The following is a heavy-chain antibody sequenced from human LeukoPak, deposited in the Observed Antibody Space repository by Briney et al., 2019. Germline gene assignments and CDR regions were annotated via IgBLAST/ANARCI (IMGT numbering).Heavy chain of an antibody. V-gene: IGHV4-59*12. CDR2: IYYSGTT. Sequence: SETLSLTCTVSGGSITSYYWSWIRQPPGKGLEWIGYIYYSGTTYYNPSLKSRVTISVDTSKNQFSLKLSSVTAADTAVYYCARGSYGRGYCSGGSCYPWGQGTLVTVSS. CDR1: GGSITSYY. D-gene: IGHD2-15*01. J-gene: IGHJ5*02. CDR3: ARGSYGRGYCSGGSCYP.